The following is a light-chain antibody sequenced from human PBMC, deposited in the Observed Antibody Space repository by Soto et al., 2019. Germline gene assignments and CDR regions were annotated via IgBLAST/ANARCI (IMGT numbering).Light chain of an antibody. V-gene: IGKV1-39*01. Sequence: DIQMTQSPSSLSASVGDRVTITCRASQSISSYLNWYQQKPGKAPKLLIYAASSLQSGVPSRFSGSRSRTDFTLTISSLQPEDFATYYCQQSYSTPGYTFGQGTKLEIK. CDR3: QQSYSTPGYT. CDR1: QSISSY. CDR2: AAS. J-gene: IGKJ2*01.